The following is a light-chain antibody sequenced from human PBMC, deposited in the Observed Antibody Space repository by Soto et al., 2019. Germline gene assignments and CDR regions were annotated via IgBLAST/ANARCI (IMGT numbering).Light chain of an antibody. CDR1: SSDVGGYNY. CDR2: DVT. CDR3: SSYTTTSTVV. J-gene: IGLJ2*01. Sequence: QSVLTQPASVSGSPGQSITISCTGTSSDVGGYNYVSWYQHHPGKAPKLMIYDVTNRPLGVSNRFSGSKSGNTASLTISGVQSEDEASYYCSSYTTTSTVVFGGGTKLTVL. V-gene: IGLV2-14*03.